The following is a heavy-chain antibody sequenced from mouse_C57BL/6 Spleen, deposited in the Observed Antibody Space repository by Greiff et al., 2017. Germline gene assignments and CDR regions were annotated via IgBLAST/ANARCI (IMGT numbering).Heavy chain of an antibody. CDR3: ARGGGNWCLDY. D-gene: IGHD4-1*01. CDR1: GYTFTSYW. CDR2: IDPSDSYT. V-gene: IGHV1-69*01. J-gene: IGHJ2*01. Sequence: QVQLQQPGAELVMPGASVKLSCKASGYTFTSYWMHWVKQRPGQGLEWIGEIDPSDSYTNYNQKFKGKSTLTVDKSSSTAYMQLSSLTSEDSAVYCCARGGGNWCLDYWGQGTTLTVSS.